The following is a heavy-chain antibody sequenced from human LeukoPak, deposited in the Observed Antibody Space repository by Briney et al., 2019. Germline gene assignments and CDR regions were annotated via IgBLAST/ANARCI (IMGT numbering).Heavy chain of an antibody. V-gene: IGHV4-39*01. CDR1: XGSISSSSSF. Sequence: SETLSLTGTVSXGSISSSSSFWGWIRQPPGKGLEWIGSIDYSGSTYYNPSLKSRLTISAYTSKNQFSLRLSSVTAADTAVYYCARQRRGEPRDPWGQGTLVTVSS. CDR3: ARQRRGEPRDP. J-gene: IGHJ5*02. CDR2: IDYSGST. D-gene: IGHD3-16*01.